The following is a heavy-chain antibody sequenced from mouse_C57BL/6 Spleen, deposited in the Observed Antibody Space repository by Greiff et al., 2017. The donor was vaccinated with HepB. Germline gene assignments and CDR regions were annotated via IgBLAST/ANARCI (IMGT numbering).Heavy chain of an antibody. Sequence: VKLQQPGAELVRPGTSVKLSCKASGYTFTSYWMHWVKQRPGQGLEWIGVIDPSDSYTNYNQKFKGKATLTVDTSASTAYMQLSSLTSEDSAVYYCARCLGYWYFDVWGTGTTVTVSS. CDR3: ARCLGYWYFDV. CDR1: GYTFTSYW. J-gene: IGHJ1*03. CDR2: IDPSDSYT. V-gene: IGHV1-59*01. D-gene: IGHD4-1*01.